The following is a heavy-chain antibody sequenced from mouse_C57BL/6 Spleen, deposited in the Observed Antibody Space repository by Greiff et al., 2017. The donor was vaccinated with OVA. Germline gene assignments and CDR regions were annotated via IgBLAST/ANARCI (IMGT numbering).Heavy chain of an antibody. CDR1: GYTFTDHI. D-gene: IGHD2-3*01. J-gene: IGHJ4*01. CDR3: SVTTAVAGAMDD. CDR2: IYPVSGET. Sequence: QVQLQQSGAELASPGASVTLSCKASGYTFTDHIMNWVKKRPGQGLEWIGRIYPVSGETNYTQKFMGKATFSVDRSSSTVYMVWNSLTSEDPAVYYCSVTTAVAGAMDDWGKGTSVTVSS. V-gene: IGHV1-11*01.